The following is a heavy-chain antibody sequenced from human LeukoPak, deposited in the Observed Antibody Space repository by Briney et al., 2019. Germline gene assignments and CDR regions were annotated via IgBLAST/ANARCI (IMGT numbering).Heavy chain of an antibody. CDR3: ARKIEGVYDSSGYLFDY. CDR1: GGTFSSYA. V-gene: IGHV1-69*13. Sequence: SVKVSCKASGGTFSSYAISWVRQAPGQGLEWMGGIIPIFGTANYAQKFQGRVTITANESTSTAYMELSSLRSEDTAVYYCARKIEGVYDSSGYLFDYWGQGTLVTVSS. D-gene: IGHD3-22*01. J-gene: IGHJ4*02. CDR2: IIPIFGTA.